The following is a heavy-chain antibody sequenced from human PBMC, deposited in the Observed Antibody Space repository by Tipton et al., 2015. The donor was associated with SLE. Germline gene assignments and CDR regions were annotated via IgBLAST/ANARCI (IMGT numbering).Heavy chain of an antibody. CDR3: ARDPGGRTFDY. D-gene: IGHD2-15*01. CDR2: ISYSGNT. Sequence: TLSLTCTVSGGSISSSNHYWGWIRQPPGKGLEWIGSISYSGNTLYNPSLKSRVTISVDTSKNQFSLKLRSVTAADTAVYYCARDPGGRTFDYWGQGTLVNVSS. J-gene: IGHJ4*02. V-gene: IGHV4-39*07. CDR1: GGSISSSNHY.